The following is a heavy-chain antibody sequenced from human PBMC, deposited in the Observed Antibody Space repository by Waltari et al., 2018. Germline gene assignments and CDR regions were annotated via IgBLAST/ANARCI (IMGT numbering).Heavy chain of an antibody. Sequence: EVQLVESGGGLIQPGGSLRLSCAASGFTVRGNYMSWVRQAPGKGLEWVSVIYSGDKTNYADSVKCRFTISRDNSKNMVYLQMNSLRVEDTAVYYCASSPRGYSGSDFDFWGQGTLVTVSS. J-gene: IGHJ4*02. D-gene: IGHD5-12*01. CDR3: ASSPRGYSGSDFDF. CDR2: IYSGDKT. CDR1: GFTVRGNY. V-gene: IGHV3-53*01.